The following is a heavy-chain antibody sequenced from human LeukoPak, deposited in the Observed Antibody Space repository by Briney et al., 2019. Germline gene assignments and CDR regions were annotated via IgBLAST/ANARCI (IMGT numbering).Heavy chain of an antibody. CDR3: ARVRMVYGSSSFVWFDP. D-gene: IGHD6-13*01. CDR1: GGSFSGYY. CDR2: INHSGST. J-gene: IGHJ5*02. V-gene: IGHV4-34*01. Sequence: PSETLSLTCAVYGGSFSGYYWSWIRQPPGKGLEWIGEINHSGSTNYNPSLKSRVTISVDTSKNQFSLKLSSVTAADTAVYYCARVRMVYGSSSFVWFDPWGQGTLVTVSS.